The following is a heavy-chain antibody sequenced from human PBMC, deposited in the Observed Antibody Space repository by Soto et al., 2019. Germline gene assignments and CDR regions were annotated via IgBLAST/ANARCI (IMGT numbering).Heavy chain of an antibody. D-gene: IGHD3-9*01. J-gene: IGHJ6*03. V-gene: IGHV3-9*01. Sequence: GGSLRLSCAASGFTFDDYAMHWVRQAPGKGLEWVSGISWNSGSIAYADSVKGRFTISRDNAKNSLYLQMNSLRAEDTALYYCVKGKTYYDILTSMDVWGKGTTVTVSS. CDR2: ISWNSGSI. CDR1: GFTFDDYA. CDR3: VKGKTYYDILTSMDV.